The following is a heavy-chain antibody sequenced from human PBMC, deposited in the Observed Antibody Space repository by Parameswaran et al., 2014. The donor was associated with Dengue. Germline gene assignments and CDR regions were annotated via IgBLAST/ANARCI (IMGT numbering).Heavy chain of an antibody. D-gene: IGHD3-22*01. V-gene: IGHV4-34*01. Sequence: WIRQPPGKGLKWIGEINHSGSTNYNPSLKSRVTMSVDTSKNQFSLKLSSVTAADTAVYYCARGGYYYDSTSFDYWAQGTLVTVSS. J-gene: IGHJ4*02. CDR3: ARGGYYYDSTSFDY. CDR2: INHSGST.